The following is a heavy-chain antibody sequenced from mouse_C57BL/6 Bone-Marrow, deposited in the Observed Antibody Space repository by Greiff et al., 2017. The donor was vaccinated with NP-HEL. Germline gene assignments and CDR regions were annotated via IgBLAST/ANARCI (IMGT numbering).Heavy chain of an antibody. CDR2: IYPGDGDT. Sequence: QVQLKESGPELVKPGASVKISCKASGYAFSSSWMNWVKQRPGKGLEWIGRIYPGDGDTNYNGKFKGKATLTADKSSSTAYMQLRSLTSEDSAVYFCARSPFTTVVAMDYWGQGTSVTVSS. V-gene: IGHV1-82*01. CDR3: ARSPFTTVVAMDY. CDR1: GYAFSSSW. D-gene: IGHD1-1*01. J-gene: IGHJ4*01.